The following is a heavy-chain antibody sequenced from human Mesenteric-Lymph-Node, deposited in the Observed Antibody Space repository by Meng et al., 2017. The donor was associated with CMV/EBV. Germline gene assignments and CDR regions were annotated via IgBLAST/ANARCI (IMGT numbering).Heavy chain of an antibody. V-gene: IGHV5-51*01. J-gene: IGHJ4*02. CDR2: IFPGDSDS. D-gene: IGHD1-26*01. Sequence: GESLKISCKVSGYSFNDYWLAWVRQMPGKGLECMGVIFPGDSDSRYSPSFQGQVTISVDKSINTAYLQLSSLKSSDTAIYYCPRRHGSYDLDSWGQGTLVTVS. CDR3: PRRHGSYDLDS. CDR1: GYSFNDYW.